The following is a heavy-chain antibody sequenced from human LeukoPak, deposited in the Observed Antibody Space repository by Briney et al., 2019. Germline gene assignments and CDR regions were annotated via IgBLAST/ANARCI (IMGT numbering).Heavy chain of an antibody. Sequence: ASVKVSCKASGYTFSNFGINWVRQAPGQGLEWMGWISGNNDNPNYGQKFQGRFTLTTDSSTSTAYMELRNLRSDDTAVYYCARAPKQLDYWGRGTLVTVSS. CDR3: ARAPKQLDY. CDR1: GYTFSNFG. CDR2: ISGNNDNP. V-gene: IGHV1-18*01. J-gene: IGHJ4*02. D-gene: IGHD6-13*01.